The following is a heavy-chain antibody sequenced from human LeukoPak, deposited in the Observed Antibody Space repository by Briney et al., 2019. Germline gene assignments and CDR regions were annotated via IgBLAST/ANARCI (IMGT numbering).Heavy chain of an antibody. CDR2: IIPILGIA. V-gene: IGHV1-69*04. D-gene: IGHD5-18*01. CDR1: GGTFSSYA. J-gene: IGHJ4*02. CDR3: ARGGGYSYGYRFDY. Sequence: SVKVSCKASGGTFSSYAISWVRQAPGQGLEWMGRIIPILGIANYAQKFQGRVTITADKSTSTAYMELSSLRSEDTVVYYCARGGGYSYGYRFDYWGQGTLVTVSS.